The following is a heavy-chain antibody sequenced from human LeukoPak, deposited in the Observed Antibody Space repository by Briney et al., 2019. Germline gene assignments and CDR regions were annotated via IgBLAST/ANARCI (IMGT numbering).Heavy chain of an antibody. V-gene: IGHV3-9*01. CDR1: GFTFDDYA. D-gene: IGHD2-15*01. CDR2: INWNSGTI. Sequence: GGSLRLSCAASGFTFDDYAMHWVRQAPGKGLEWVSGINWNSGTIGYADSVKGRFTISRDNSKNTLYLQMNSLRAEDTAVYYCAKDLYCSWWGQGTLVTVSS. CDR3: AKDLYCSW. J-gene: IGHJ4*02.